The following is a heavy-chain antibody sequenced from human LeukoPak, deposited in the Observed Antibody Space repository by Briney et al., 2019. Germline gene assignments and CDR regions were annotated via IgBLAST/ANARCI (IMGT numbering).Heavy chain of an antibody. Sequence: GESLKISCKGSGYSFTSYWIGWVRQMPGKGLEWMGIIYPGDSDTRYSPSFQGQVTISADKSTSTAYLQWSSLKASDTAMYYCARPKRIYYYDSSGYYDYWGQGTLVTVSS. V-gene: IGHV5-51*01. D-gene: IGHD3-22*01. J-gene: IGHJ4*02. CDR1: GYSFTSYW. CDR2: IYPGDSDT. CDR3: ARPKRIYYYDSSGYYDY.